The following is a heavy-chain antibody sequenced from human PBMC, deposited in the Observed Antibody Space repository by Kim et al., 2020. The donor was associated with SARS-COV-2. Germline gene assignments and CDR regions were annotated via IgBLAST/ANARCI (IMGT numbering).Heavy chain of an antibody. CDR1: GGSISSSSYY. V-gene: IGHV4-39*07. CDR3: ARASYFGELLSPFDY. Sequence: SETLSLTCTVSGGSISSSSYYWGWIRQPPGKGLEWIGSIYYSGSTYYNPSLKSRVTISVDTSKNQFSLKLSSVTAADTAVYYCARASYFGELLSPFDYWGQGTLVTVSS. D-gene: IGHD3-10*01. CDR2: IYYSGST. J-gene: IGHJ4*02.